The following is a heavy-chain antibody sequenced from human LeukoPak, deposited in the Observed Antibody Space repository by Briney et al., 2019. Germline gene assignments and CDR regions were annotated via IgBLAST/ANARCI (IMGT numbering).Heavy chain of an antibody. CDR3: ARDRSGILGYYYNGMDV. CDR1: GYTFTGYH. D-gene: IGHD3-10*01. Sequence: ASVKVSCKASGYTFTGYHVHWVRQAPGQGLEWVGRIDPNSGVTNYAQKFQGRVTMTWHTSITTAHMELSRLRSDDTAVYYCARDRSGILGYYYNGMDVWGQGTTVTVSS. CDR2: IDPNSGVT. J-gene: IGHJ6*02. V-gene: IGHV1-2*06.